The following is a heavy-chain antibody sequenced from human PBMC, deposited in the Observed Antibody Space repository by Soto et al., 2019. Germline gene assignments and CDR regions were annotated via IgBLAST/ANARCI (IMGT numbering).Heavy chain of an antibody. Sequence: SETLSLTCTVSGASIGRSSHFWGWIRQTPGKGLEWIGSMHFGGTTHSSPSLKSRVVISVDTSQNQFSLEVKSVTAADTAVYYCARLVTMVRGVMSNWFDPWGQGTLVTVSS. CDR2: MHFGGTT. J-gene: IGHJ5*02. D-gene: IGHD3-10*01. CDR3: ARLVTMVRGVMSNWFDP. V-gene: IGHV4-39*01. CDR1: GASIGRSSHF.